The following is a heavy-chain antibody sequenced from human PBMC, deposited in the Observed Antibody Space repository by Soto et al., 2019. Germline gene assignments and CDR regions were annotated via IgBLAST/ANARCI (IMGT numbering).Heavy chain of an antibody. D-gene: IGHD3-3*01. CDR3: VRDPKRYYDLWSGNLGYGMDV. J-gene: IGHJ6*02. CDR1: GFIFSDHA. CDR2: ISYDGSNK. Sequence: GGSLRLSCAASGFIFSDHAMHWVRQAPGKGLEWVALISYDGSNKYYTDSVRGRFTISRDNSKNTLYLLMNTLSAEDTALYYCVRDPKRYYDLWSGNLGYGMDVWGQGTTVTVSS. V-gene: IGHV3-30-3*01.